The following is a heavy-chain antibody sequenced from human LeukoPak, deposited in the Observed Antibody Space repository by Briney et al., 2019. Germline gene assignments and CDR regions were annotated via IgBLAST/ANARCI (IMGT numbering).Heavy chain of an antibody. Sequence: GGSLRLSCAASGFTFSSYAMSWVRQAPGKGLEWVSAISGSGGSTYYADSVKGRFTISRDNSKNTLYLQMNSLRAEDTAVYYCAKGDGDFDYYYYGMDVWGQGTTVTVSS. CDR3: AKGDGDFDYYYYGMDV. CDR2: ISGSGGST. J-gene: IGHJ6*02. CDR1: GFTFSSYA. D-gene: IGHD4-17*01. V-gene: IGHV3-23*01.